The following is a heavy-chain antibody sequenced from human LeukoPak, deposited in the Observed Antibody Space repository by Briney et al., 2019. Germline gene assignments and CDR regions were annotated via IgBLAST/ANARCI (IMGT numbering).Heavy chain of an antibody. D-gene: IGHD1-26*01. CDR3: ARHKSGSYFDY. J-gene: IGHJ4*02. CDR2: IYYSEST. CDR1: GGSISNYY. V-gene: IGHV4-59*08. Sequence: SETLSLTCTVSGGSISNYYWSWIRQPPEKGLEWIGYIYYSESTNYNPSLKSRVTISVDTSKNQFSLKLSSVTAADTAVYFCARHKSGSYFDYWGQGTLVTVSS.